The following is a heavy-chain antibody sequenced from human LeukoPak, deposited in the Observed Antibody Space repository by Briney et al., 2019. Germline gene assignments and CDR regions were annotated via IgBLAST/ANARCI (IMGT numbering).Heavy chain of an antibody. CDR2: ISSSSGTI. J-gene: IGHJ4*02. CDR3: ASTSSGWMSFDY. Sequence: GGSLRPSCAVSGFTFSDFEMNWVRQAPGKGLEWVSYISSSSGTIYYADSVKGRFTISRDNAKNSLYLQMNSLRAEDTAVYYCASTSSGWMSFDYWGQGTLVTVSS. CDR1: GFTFSDFE. D-gene: IGHD6-19*01. V-gene: IGHV3-48*01.